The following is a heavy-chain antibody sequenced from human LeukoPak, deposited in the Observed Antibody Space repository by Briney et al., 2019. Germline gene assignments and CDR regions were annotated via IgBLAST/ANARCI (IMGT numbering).Heavy chain of an antibody. D-gene: IGHD2-15*01. J-gene: IGHJ4*02. Sequence: GGSLRLSCAASGFTFSDYHMSWIRQAPGKGLEWVSYISSSGSTIYYADSVKGRFTISRDNSKNTLYLQVNSLRADDTAVYYCANSGLNRFEYWGQGALVTVSS. CDR1: GFTFSDYH. CDR2: ISSSGSTI. CDR3: ANSGLNRFEY. V-gene: IGHV3-11*01.